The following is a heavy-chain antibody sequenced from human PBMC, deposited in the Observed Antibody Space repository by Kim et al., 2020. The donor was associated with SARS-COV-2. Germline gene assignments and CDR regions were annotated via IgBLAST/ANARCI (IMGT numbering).Heavy chain of an antibody. CDR2: ISYDGSNK. CDR1: GFTFSSYG. J-gene: IGHJ3*02. Sequence: GGSLRLSCAASGFTFSSYGMHWVRQAPGKGLEWVAVISYDGSNKYYADSVKGRFTISRDNSKNTLYLQMNSLRAEDTAVYYCAKDIRFSWQQLVSEVSDAFDIWGQRTMVTVSS. D-gene: IGHD6-13*01. CDR3: AKDIRFSWQQLVSEVSDAFDI. V-gene: IGHV3-30*18.